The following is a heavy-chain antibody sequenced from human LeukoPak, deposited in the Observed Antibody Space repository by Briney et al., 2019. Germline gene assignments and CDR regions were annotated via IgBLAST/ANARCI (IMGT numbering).Heavy chain of an antibody. J-gene: IGHJ4*02. CDR1: GFTFSSYS. D-gene: IGHD2-21*01. CDR3: ARVKGHIDKLYYFDY. V-gene: IGHV3-21*01. CDR2: ISSSSSYI. Sequence: PGGSLRLSCAASGFTFSSYSMNWVRQAPGKGLEWVSSISSSSSYIYYADSVKGRFTISRDNAKNSLYLQMNSLRAEDTAVYYCARVKGHIDKLYYFDYWGQGTLVTVSS.